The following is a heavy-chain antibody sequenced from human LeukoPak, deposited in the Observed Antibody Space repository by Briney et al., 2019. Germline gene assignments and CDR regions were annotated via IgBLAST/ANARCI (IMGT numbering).Heavy chain of an antibody. CDR1: RFTFSSYW. Sequence: PGGSLRLSCAASRFTFSSYWMSWVRQAPGKGLECVANIKQDGSEKYYVDSVKGRFTISRDNAKNSLYLQMNSLRAEDTAVYYCARESHYRRFAFDIWGQGTMVTVSS. D-gene: IGHD4-11*01. CDR3: ARESHYRRFAFDI. V-gene: IGHV3-7*03. CDR2: IKQDGSEK. J-gene: IGHJ3*02.